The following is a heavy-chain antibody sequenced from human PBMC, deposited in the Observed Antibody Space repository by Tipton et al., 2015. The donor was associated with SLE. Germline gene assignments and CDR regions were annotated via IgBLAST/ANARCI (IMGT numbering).Heavy chain of an antibody. J-gene: IGHJ5*02. CDR1: GGSISSYY. V-gene: IGHV4-59*12. Sequence: TLSLTCTVSGGSISSYYWGWIRQPPGEGLEWIGYSYYSGSTNYNPSHKSRVTISVDTSKNQYSLKLSSVTAADTAVYYCARVRGSGMGWFDPWGQGTLVTVSS. CDR2: SYYSGST. D-gene: IGHD1-26*01. CDR3: ARVRGSGMGWFDP.